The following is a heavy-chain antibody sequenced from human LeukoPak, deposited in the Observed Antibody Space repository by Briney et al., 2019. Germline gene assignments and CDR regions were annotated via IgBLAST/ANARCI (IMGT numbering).Heavy chain of an antibody. CDR2: IYYSGST. D-gene: IGHD5-12*01. CDR1: GGSISSHY. Sequence: SETLSLTCTVSGGSISSHYWSWIRQPPGKGLGWIGYIYYSGSTNYNPSLKSRVTISVDTSKNQLSLKLSSVTAADTAVYYCARGISGYDYPDYWGQGTLVTVSS. J-gene: IGHJ4*02. CDR3: ARGISGYDYPDY. V-gene: IGHV4-59*11.